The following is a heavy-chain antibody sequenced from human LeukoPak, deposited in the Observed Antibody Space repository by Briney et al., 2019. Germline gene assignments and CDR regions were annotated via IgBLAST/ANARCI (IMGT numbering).Heavy chain of an antibody. D-gene: IGHD6-25*01. Sequence: SSETLSLTCTDSGGSISGYYWSWIRQPAGMGLEWIGRISTSGSTHYSPSLKSRVTMSVDTSRNQFSLNLSSVAAADTAVYYCAREGQQRLLDYWGRGTLVTVSS. CDR2: ISTSGST. CDR3: AREGQQRLLDY. J-gene: IGHJ4*01. V-gene: IGHV4-4*07. CDR1: GGSISGYY.